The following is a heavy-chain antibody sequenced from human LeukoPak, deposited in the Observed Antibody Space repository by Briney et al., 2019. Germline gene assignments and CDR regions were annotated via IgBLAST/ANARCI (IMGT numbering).Heavy chain of an antibody. Sequence: ASVKVSCKASGYTFTGYYIHWVRQAPGQGLEWMGWINPNSGGTNYAQKFQGRVTMTRDTSISTAYMELSRLRSDDTAVYYCARYSSGGAWCFDYWGQGTLVTVSS. CDR1: GYTFTGYY. V-gene: IGHV1-2*02. CDR3: ARYSSGGAWCFDY. D-gene: IGHD6-19*01. J-gene: IGHJ4*02. CDR2: INPNSGGT.